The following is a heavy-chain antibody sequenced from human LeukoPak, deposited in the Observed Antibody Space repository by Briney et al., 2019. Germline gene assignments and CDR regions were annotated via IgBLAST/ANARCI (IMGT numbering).Heavy chain of an antibody. CDR3: AKGSPAAI. Sequence: GASVKVSCKASGYTFTSYDINWVRQATGQGLEWMGWINAYNGNTNYAQKLQGRVTMTTDTSTSTAYMELRSLRSDDTAVYYCAKGSPAAIWGQGTLVTVST. CDR2: INAYNGNT. CDR1: GYTFTSYD. D-gene: IGHD2-2*01. V-gene: IGHV1-18*01. J-gene: IGHJ4*02.